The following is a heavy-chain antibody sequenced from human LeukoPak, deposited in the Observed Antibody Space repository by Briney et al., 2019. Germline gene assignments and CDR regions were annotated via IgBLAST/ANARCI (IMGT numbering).Heavy chain of an antibody. Sequence: SETLSLTCTVSGGSISSSSYYWGWIRQPPGKGLEWIGSIYYSGSTYYNPSLKSRVTISVDTSRNQFSLKLSSVTAADTAVYYCARYSSSGLDCWGQGTLVTVSS. CDR1: GGSISSSSYY. J-gene: IGHJ4*02. D-gene: IGHD6-19*01. CDR3: ARYSSSGLDC. CDR2: IYYSGST. V-gene: IGHV4-39*07.